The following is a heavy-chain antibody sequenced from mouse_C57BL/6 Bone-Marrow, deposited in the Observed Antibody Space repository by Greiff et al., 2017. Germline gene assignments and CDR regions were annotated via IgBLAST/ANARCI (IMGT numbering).Heavy chain of an antibody. D-gene: IGHD1-1*01. Sequence: QVQLKESGPGILQSSQTLSLTCSFSGFSLSTSGMGVSWIRQPSGKGLEWLAHIYWDDDKRYNPSLKSPLTISKDTSRNQVFLKITSVDTADTATYYCARRAGYGSSRYWYFDVWGTGTTVTVAS. CDR2: IYWDDDK. CDR3: ARRAGYGSSRYWYFDV. CDR1: GFSLSTSGMG. V-gene: IGHV8-12*01. J-gene: IGHJ1*03.